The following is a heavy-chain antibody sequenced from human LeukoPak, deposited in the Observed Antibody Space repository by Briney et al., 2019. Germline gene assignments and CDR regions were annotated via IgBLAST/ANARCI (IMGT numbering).Heavy chain of an antibody. CDR3: ARWGYSYGIDY. Sequence: SETLSLTCTVSGGPISSSSYYWGWIRQPPGKGLEWIGGGSYSGSTYYNPSLKSRVTVSVDTSKNQFSLKLSSVTAADTAVYYCARWGYSYGIDYWGQGTLVTVSS. J-gene: IGHJ4*02. D-gene: IGHD5-18*01. V-gene: IGHV4-39*01. CDR2: GSYSGST. CDR1: GGPISSSSYY.